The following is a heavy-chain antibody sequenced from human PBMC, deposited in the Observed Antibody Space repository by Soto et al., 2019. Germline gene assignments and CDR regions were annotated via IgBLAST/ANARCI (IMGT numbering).Heavy chain of an antibody. J-gene: IGHJ6*02. CDR2: IYTSGGT. Sequence: SETLSLTCTVSGGPISSYYWSWIRQPAGKGLEWIGRIYTSGGTNYNPSLKSRVTMSVDTSKNQFSLKLSSVTAADTAVYYCAREPYCSSTSRYGGYYYYGMDAWGQGTTVTVS. CDR1: GGPISSYY. CDR3: AREPYCSSTSRYGGYYYYGMDA. D-gene: IGHD2-2*01. V-gene: IGHV4-4*07.